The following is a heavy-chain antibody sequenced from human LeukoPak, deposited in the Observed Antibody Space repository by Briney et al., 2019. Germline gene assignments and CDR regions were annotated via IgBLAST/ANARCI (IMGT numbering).Heavy chain of an antibody. J-gene: IGHJ4*02. CDR3: ARGLLHDYDSSGLDY. V-gene: IGHV3-48*02. CDR1: GFTFSSYA. Sequence: GGSLRLSCAASGFTFSSYAMHWVRQAPGKGLEWVSYINSGSSTIYYAASVKGRFTISRDNAKNSLYLQMNSLRDEDTAVYYCARGLLHDYDSSGLDYWGQGTLVTVSS. CDR2: INSGSSTI. D-gene: IGHD3-22*01.